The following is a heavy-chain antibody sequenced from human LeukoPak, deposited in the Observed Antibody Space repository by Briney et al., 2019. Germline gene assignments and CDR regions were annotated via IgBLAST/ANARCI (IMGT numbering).Heavy chain of an antibody. D-gene: IGHD5-24*01. J-gene: IGHJ3*02. CDR2: IRYDGSNK. CDR3: ARAYFATTPAGGDDAFDI. Sequence: GGSLRLSCAASGFTFSSYGMHWVRQAPGKGLEWVAFIRYDGSNKYYADSVKGRFTISRDNAKNSLYLQMNSLRAEDTAVYYCARAYFATTPAGGDDAFDIWGQGTMVTVSS. V-gene: IGHV3-30*02. CDR1: GFTFSSYG.